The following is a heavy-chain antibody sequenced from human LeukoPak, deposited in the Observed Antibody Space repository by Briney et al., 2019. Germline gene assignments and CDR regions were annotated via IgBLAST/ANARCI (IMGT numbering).Heavy chain of an antibody. J-gene: IGHJ5*02. CDR3: ARVVRGVVTSNWFDP. Sequence: SETLSLTCTVSGDSLNTYYWTWIRQTPGKELEWIGFVASSGTSNYNPSLKSRVSISIDTSKNQFSLALTSVTPADTAVYYCARVVRGVVTSNWFDPWGQRTLVSVSS. CDR2: VASSGTS. D-gene: IGHD2-21*02. V-gene: IGHV4-59*01. CDR1: GDSLNTYY.